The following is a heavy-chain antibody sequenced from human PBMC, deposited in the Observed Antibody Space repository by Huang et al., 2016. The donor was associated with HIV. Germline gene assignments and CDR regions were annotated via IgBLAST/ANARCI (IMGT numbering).Heavy chain of an antibody. CDR2: ISASSGDT. J-gene: IGHJ3*02. V-gene: IGHV1-18*01. CDR1: GYTFTSYG. D-gene: IGHD3-22*01. CDR3: ARDPKYHRIGYYRQRRGIDI. Sequence: QIQLMQSGPELKQPGASVKVSCTASGYTFTSYGITWVCPAPGQGPEWMGWISASSGDTEYAKKFQGRVTLTTDTSTNIADMELRSLRSDDTAKYYCARDPKYHRIGYYRQRRGIDIWGQGTMVIVSS.